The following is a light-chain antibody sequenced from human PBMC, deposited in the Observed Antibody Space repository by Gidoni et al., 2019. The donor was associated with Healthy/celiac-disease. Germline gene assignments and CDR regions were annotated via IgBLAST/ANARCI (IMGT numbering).Light chain of an antibody. CDR3: QQYGSSPRYT. CDR1: QSVSRSY. CDR2: GAS. Sequence: EIVLTQSPGPLSLSPGERATLSCRASQSVSRSYIAWYQQKPGQAPRLLIYGASSRATGIPDRFSGSGSGTDFTLTISRLEPEDFAVYYCQQYGSSPRYTFGQGTKLEIK. V-gene: IGKV3-20*01. J-gene: IGKJ2*01.